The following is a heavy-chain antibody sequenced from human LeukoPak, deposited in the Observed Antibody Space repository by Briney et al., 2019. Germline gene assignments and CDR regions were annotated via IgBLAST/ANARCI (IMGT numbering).Heavy chain of an antibody. CDR1: GFTFNDFSDYY. V-gene: IGHV3-11*01. Sequence: GGSLRLSCAASGFTFNDFSDYYMSWIRQAPGKGLEWVSYISTSVSSISHADSVKGQFTISRDNAKKSLSLQMNSLRAEDTAVYYCAGGYGSGSYSAWGQGTLVTVSS. CDR3: AGGYGSGSYSA. J-gene: IGHJ5*02. D-gene: IGHD3-10*01. CDR2: ISTSVSSI.